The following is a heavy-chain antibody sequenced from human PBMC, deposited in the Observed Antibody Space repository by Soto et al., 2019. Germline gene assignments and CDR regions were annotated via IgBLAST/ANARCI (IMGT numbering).Heavy chain of an antibody. D-gene: IGHD3-22*01. V-gene: IGHV3-33*01. CDR3: ARSHYDSSGYYRYWYFDL. CDR1: GFTFSSYG. CDR2: IWYDGSNK. Sequence: QVQLVESGGGVVQPGRSLRLSCAASGFTFSSYGMHWVRQAPGKGLEWVAVIWYDGSNKYYADSVKGRFTISRDNSKNTLYLQMNSLRAEDTAVYYCARSHYDSSGYYRYWYFDLWGRGTLVTVSS. J-gene: IGHJ2*01.